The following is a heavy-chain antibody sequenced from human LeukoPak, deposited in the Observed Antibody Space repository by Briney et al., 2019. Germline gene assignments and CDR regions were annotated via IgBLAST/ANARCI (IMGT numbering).Heavy chain of an antibody. CDR1: GGSISSDGYS. Sequence: SQTLSLTCAVSGGSISSDGYSWSWIRQPPGKGLEWIGYIYYSGSTYYNPSLKSRVTISVDRSKTQFSLKLSSVTAADTAVYYCARDSGHFDYWGQGTLVTVSS. V-gene: IGHV4-30-2*01. CDR3: ARDSGHFDY. J-gene: IGHJ4*02. CDR2: IYYSGST.